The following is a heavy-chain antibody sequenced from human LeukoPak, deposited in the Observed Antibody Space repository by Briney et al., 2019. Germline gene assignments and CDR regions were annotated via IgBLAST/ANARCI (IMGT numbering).Heavy chain of an antibody. Sequence: GGSLRLSCAASGFTISGFFMTWVRQAPGKGLEWVANIKEDGSEKYYVDSVRGRFTISRDNAKNSLYLQMNNLRAEDTAVYYCARPFGNGWFLRDYWGRGTLVTLSS. J-gene: IGHJ4*02. D-gene: IGHD6-19*01. CDR2: IKEDGSEK. CDR3: ARPFGNGWFLRDY. CDR1: GFTISGFF. V-gene: IGHV3-7*01.